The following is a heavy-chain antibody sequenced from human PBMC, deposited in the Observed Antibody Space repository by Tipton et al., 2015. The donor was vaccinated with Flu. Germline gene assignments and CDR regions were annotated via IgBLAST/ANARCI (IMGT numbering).Heavy chain of an antibody. CDR2: IRNDGSNK. Sequence: SLRLSCAASGFTFSSYGMHWVRQAPGKGLVWVAFIRNDGSNKYYADSVKGRFTISRDNSKNTLYLQMNSLRAEDTAVYYCAKGPIVVVISDNDAFDIWGQGTMGTVSS. CDR1: GFTFSSYG. V-gene: IGHV3-30*02. J-gene: IGHJ3*02. CDR3: AKGPIVVVISDNDAFDI. D-gene: IGHD3-22*01.